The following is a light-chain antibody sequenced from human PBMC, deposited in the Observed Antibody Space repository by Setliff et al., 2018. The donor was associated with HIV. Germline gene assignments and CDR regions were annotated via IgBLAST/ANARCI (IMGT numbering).Light chain of an antibody. Sequence: ALTQPRSVSGSPGQSVTFSCTGSSSDVGAYNYVSWYQQHPGKAPKLMIYDVSIRPSGVSNRFSGSKSGNTASLTISGLQPEDEADYYCSSHTPFVLFGGGTKVTVL. J-gene: IGLJ2*01. CDR3: SSHTPFVL. CDR1: SSDVGAYNY. CDR2: DVS. V-gene: IGLV2-14*03.